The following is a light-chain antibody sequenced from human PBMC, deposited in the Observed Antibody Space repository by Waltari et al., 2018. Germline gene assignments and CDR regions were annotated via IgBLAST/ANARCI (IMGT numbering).Light chain of an antibody. J-gene: IGKJ4*02. CDR1: QSVSRA. Sequence: EIVLTQSPGTLSLSPGERAPLSCRASQSVSRALAWYQQNPGQAPRLLIYGASNRATGIPDRFSGSGSGTDFSLIISRLEAEDFAVYYCQHYVSVPVTFGEGTKVEIK. CDR3: QHYVSVPVT. V-gene: IGKV3-20*01. CDR2: GAS.